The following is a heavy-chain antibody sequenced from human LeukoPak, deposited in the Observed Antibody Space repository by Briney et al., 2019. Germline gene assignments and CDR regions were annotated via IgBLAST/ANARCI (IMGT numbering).Heavy chain of an antibody. CDR2: INPNSGCT. Sequence: ASVNVSCKASGCTFTGYYMHWLGQAPGQGLEWMGWINPNSGCTNYAQKFQGRVTMTRDMSTSTVYMELSSLRSEDTAVYYCARGSTATEPFDIWGQGTMVTVS. CDR3: ARGSTATEPFDI. J-gene: IGHJ3*02. CDR1: GCTFTGYY. D-gene: IGHD2-2*01. V-gene: IGHV1-2*02.